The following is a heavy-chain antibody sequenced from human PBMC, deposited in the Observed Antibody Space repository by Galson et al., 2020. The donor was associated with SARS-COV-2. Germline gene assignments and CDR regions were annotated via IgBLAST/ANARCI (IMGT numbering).Heavy chain of an antibody. CDR1: GGSITSYY. J-gene: IGHJ4*02. CDR2: IYYSGNP. D-gene: IGHD1-26*01. V-gene: IGHV4-59*01. CDR3: ARVRSSGSYEGAVDY. Sequence: SETLSLTCTVSGGSITSYYWTWIRQPPGKGLEWIGYIYYSGNPKYNPSRTSRATISQDTSKNHFSLDLKSLTAEDTAIYFCARVRSSGSYEGAVDYWGPGTLVTVSS.